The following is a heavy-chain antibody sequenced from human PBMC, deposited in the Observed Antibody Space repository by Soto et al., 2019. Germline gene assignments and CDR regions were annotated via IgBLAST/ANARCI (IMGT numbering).Heavy chain of an antibody. J-gene: IGHJ4*02. CDR2: ISAHNGNT. CDR3: ARGRYGDY. CDR1: GYAFTTYG. V-gene: IGHV1-18*01. D-gene: IGHD1-1*01. Sequence: QVHLVQSGAEVKKPGASVKVSCQASGYAFTTYGITWVRQAPGQGLEWMGWISAHNGNTNYAQKLQGRVTVTRYTSTSTAYMELRCLRSDATAVYYCARGRYGDYWGQGALVTVSS.